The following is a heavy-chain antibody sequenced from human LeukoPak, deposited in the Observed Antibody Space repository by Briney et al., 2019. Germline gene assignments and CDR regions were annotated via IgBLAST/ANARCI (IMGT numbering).Heavy chain of an antibody. CDR2: INPNSGAT. CDR1: GYTFTSYY. J-gene: IGHJ4*02. D-gene: IGHD1-1*01. Sequence: ASVKVSCKTSGYTFTSYYIHWVRQAPGQGFEWMGWINPNSGATNYAQKFQGGVTMTTDTSISTVYMELTGLTSDDTAIYYCARDHGTDGTTFTLNFDCWGQGTRVTVSS. V-gene: IGHV1-2*02. CDR3: ARDHGTDGTTFTLNFDC.